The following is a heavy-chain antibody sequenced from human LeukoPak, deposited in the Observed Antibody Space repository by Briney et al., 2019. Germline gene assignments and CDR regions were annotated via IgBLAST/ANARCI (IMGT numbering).Heavy chain of an antibody. D-gene: IGHD2-15*01. V-gene: IGHV3-21*01. CDR1: SFTVASSS. CDR2: MSSIISCI. Sequence: GRSLRLSHAPSSFTVASSSMNSVSQAAGKGLEWGSAMSSIISCIYCADSVKGRFTSSIDKAKNSLYLQMNSLRAEDTAIYYCARECMVATSGYWGQGTLVSVSS. J-gene: IGHJ4*02. CDR3: ARECMVATSGY.